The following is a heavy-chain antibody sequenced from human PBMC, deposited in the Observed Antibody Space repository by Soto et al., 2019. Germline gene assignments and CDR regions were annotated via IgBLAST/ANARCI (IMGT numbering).Heavy chain of an antibody. Sequence: QVQLVESGGGVVQPGRSLRLSCAASGFTFSSYGMHWVRQAPGKGLEWVAVIWYDGSNKYYADSVKGRFTISRDNSKNTLYLQMNSLSAEDTAVYYCATVIAVAGDFGYWGQGTLVTVSS. CDR3: ATVIAVAGDFGY. CDR2: IWYDGSNK. V-gene: IGHV3-33*01. D-gene: IGHD6-19*01. J-gene: IGHJ4*02. CDR1: GFTFSSYG.